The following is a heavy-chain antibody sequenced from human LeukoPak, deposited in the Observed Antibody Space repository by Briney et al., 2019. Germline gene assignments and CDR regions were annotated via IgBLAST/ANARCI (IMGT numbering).Heavy chain of an antibody. CDR2: INHSGST. CDR1: GGSFSGYY. J-gene: IGHJ4*02. D-gene: IGHD3-22*01. Sequence: KPSETLSLTCAVYGGSFSGYYWSWIRQPPGKGLEWIGEINHSGSTNYNPSLKSRVTISVDTSKNQFSLKLSSVTAADTAVYYCARAAWYYDSSGYYFSGPVDYWGQGTLVTVSS. V-gene: IGHV4-34*01. CDR3: ARAAWYYDSSGYYFSGPVDY.